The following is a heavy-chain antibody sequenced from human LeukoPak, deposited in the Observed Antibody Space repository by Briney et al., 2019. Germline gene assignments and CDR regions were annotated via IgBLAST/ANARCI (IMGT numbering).Heavy chain of an antibody. Sequence: SETLSLTCTVSGGSISSGGYYWGWIRQPPGKGLEWIGSIYYSGSTYYNPSLKSRVTISVDTSKNQFSLKLSSVTAADTAVYYCARDQEYSRGNWFDPWGQGTLVTVSS. D-gene: IGHD3-22*01. CDR3: ARDQEYSRGNWFDP. J-gene: IGHJ5*02. V-gene: IGHV4-39*07. CDR2: IYYSGST. CDR1: GGSISSGGYY.